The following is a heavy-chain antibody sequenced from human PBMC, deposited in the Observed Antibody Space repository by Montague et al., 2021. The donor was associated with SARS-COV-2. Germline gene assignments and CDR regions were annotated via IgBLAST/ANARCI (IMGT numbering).Heavy chain of an antibody. D-gene: IGHD3-22*01. CDR2: IYYSGST. J-gene: IGHJ3*02. CDR1: GFSLSTNGMC. V-gene: IGHV4-31*03. Sequence: LAKPTQTLTLTCTFSGFSLSTNGMCVSWIRQPPGKALEWIAYIYYSGSTYYNPSLKSRVSISVDTSKNQFSLKLSSVTAADTAVYYCARARTRFSLIVVVIDTFDIWGQGTMVTVSS. CDR3: ARARTRFSLIVVVIDTFDI.